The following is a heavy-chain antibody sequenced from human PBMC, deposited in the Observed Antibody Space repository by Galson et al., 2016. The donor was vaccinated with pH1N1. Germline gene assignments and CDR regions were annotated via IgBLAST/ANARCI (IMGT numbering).Heavy chain of an antibody. Sequence: SLRLSCAASGFTFSNYWMSWVRQAPGKGLEWVANIKQDGSDKYYVDSVNGRFTISRDNTKNSLYLQMSSLRAEDTAVYYCARLNFDWLTFDYWGQGTLVTVSS. CDR1: GFTFSNYW. J-gene: IGHJ4*02. V-gene: IGHV3-7*01. CDR2: IKQDGSDK. D-gene: IGHD3-9*01. CDR3: ARLNFDWLTFDY.